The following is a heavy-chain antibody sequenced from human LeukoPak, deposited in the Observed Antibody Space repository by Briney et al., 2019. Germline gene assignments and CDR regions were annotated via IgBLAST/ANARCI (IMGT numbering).Heavy chain of an antibody. CDR2: ISYDGSNK. J-gene: IGHJ4*02. D-gene: IGHD6-19*01. Sequence: GGSLRLSCAASGFTFSNYGMHWVRQAPGKGLEWVAVISYDGSNKYYADSVKGRFTISRDNSKKTVYLQMNSLRAEDTAVYYCANAFYSSGWYDYWGQGTLVTVSS. CDR1: GFTFSNYG. CDR3: ANAFYSSGWYDY. V-gene: IGHV3-30*18.